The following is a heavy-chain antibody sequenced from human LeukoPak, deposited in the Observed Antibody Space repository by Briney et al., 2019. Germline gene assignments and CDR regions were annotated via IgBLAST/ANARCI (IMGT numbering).Heavy chain of an antibody. CDR2: FDPEDGET. Sequence: ASVKVSCKVSGYTLTELSMHWVRQAPGKGLEWMGGFDPEDGETIYAQKFQGRVTMTEDTSTDTAYVELSSLRSEDTAVYYCATSGFPVTHSSSWPPVYYMDVWGKGTTVTISS. V-gene: IGHV1-24*01. D-gene: IGHD6-13*01. J-gene: IGHJ6*03. CDR1: GYTLTELS. CDR3: ATSGFPVTHSSSWPPVYYMDV.